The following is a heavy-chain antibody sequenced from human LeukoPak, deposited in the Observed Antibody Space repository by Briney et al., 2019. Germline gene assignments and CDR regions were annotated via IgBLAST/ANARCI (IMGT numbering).Heavy chain of an antibody. CDR2: ISGSGGST. CDR3: AKGNDFSSGYCFDY. J-gene: IGHJ4*02. Sequence: PGGSLRLSCAASGFTFSSYAMSWVRQAPGKGLEWVSAISGSGGSTYYADSVKGRFTISRDNSKNTLYLQMNSLRAEDTAVNYCAKGNDFSSGYCFDYWGQGTLVTVSS. D-gene: IGHD3-3*01. V-gene: IGHV3-23*01. CDR1: GFTFSSYA.